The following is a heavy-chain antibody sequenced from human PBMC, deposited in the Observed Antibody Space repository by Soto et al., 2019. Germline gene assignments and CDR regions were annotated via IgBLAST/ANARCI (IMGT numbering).Heavy chain of an antibody. J-gene: IGHJ4*02. Sequence: ASVKVSCKVSGYTLTELSMHWVRQAPGKGLEWMGGFDPEDGETIYAQKFQGRVTMTEDTSTDTAYMELSSLRSEDTAVYYCATSRSSMIVVVGTFDYWGQGTLVTSPQ. CDR1: GYTLTELS. CDR3: ATSRSSMIVVVGTFDY. CDR2: FDPEDGET. D-gene: IGHD3-22*01. V-gene: IGHV1-24*01.